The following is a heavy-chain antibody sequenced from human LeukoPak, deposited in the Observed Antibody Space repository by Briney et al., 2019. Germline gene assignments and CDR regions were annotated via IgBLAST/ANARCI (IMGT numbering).Heavy chain of an antibody. Sequence: SETLSLTCTVSGGSISSSNFYWGWIRQPPGKGLEWIGSIYYSGSTYYNPSLKSRVTISVDTSKNQFSLKLSSVTAADTAVYYCARDLAVAGTGRYYYYYMDVWGKGTTVTVSS. V-gene: IGHV4-39*07. CDR2: IYYSGST. J-gene: IGHJ6*03. CDR1: GGSISSSNFY. D-gene: IGHD6-19*01. CDR3: ARDLAVAGTGRYYYYYMDV.